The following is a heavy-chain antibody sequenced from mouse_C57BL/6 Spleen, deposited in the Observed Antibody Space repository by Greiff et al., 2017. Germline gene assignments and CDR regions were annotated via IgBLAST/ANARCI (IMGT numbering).Heavy chain of an antibody. J-gene: IGHJ3*01. Sequence: EVQGVESGGGLVKPGGSLKLSCAASGFTFSDYGMHWVRQAPEKGLEWVAYISSGSSTIYYADTLKGRFTISRDNDKNTLFLQMTSLRSEDTAMYYCARDYGSSYPWFAYWGQGTLVTVSA. CDR2: ISSGSSTI. CDR3: ARDYGSSYPWFAY. V-gene: IGHV5-17*01. CDR1: GFTFSDYG. D-gene: IGHD1-1*01.